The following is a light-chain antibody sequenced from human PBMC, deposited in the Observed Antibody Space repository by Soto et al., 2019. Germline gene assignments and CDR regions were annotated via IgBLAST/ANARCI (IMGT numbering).Light chain of an antibody. Sequence: QSVLTQPRSVSGSPGQSVTISCTGTSSNVGGYNYVSWYQQHPGKAPKLMIYDVSKRPSGVPDRFSGSKSGYTASLTISGLQAEDEADYYCCSYAGSYVFGTGTKLTVL. CDR3: CSYAGSYV. CDR1: SSNVGGYNY. J-gene: IGLJ1*01. V-gene: IGLV2-11*01. CDR2: DVS.